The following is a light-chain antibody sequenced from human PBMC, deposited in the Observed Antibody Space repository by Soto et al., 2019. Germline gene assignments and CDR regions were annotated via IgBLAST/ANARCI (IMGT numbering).Light chain of an antibody. Sequence: EIVMTQSPTTLSVSPGERAALSCRASQSVSTNLAWYQQKPGQVPSLLIYGVSSRATDIPDRFSGSGSGTDFTLTISRLEPADFAVYFCHHYGTSPTFGQGTRLEIK. CDR3: HHYGTSPT. J-gene: IGKJ5*01. CDR2: GVS. V-gene: IGKV3-20*01. CDR1: QSVSTN.